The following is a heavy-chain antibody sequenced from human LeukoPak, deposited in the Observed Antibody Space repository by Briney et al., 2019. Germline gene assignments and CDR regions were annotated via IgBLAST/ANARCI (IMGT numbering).Heavy chain of an antibody. V-gene: IGHV1-8*01. J-gene: IGHJ4*02. D-gene: IGHD3-10*01. Sequence: ASVKVSCKASGYTFTSYDINWVRQAPGQGLEWMGWMNPNSGNTGYAQKFQGRVTMTRNTSIGTAYMELGSLRSEDTAVYYCARRSRSYGSGNIGGYWGQGTLVTVSS. CDR2: MNPNSGNT. CDR3: ARRSRSYGSGNIGGY. CDR1: GYTFTSYD.